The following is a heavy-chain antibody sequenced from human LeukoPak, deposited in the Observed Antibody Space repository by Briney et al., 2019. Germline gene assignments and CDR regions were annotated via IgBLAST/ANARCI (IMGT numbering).Heavy chain of an antibody. CDR1: GFTFSSYA. Sequence: GGSLRLSCAASGFTFSSYAMSWVRQAPGKGLEWVSAISGSGGSTYYADSVKGRFTISRDNAKNSLYLQMNSLRAEDTAVYYCARARGRDAFDIWGQGTMVTVSS. J-gene: IGHJ3*02. V-gene: IGHV3-23*01. CDR3: ARARGRDAFDI. D-gene: IGHD2-15*01. CDR2: ISGSGGST.